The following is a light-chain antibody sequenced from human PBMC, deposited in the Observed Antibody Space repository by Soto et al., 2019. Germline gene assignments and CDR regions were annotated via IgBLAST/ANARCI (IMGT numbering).Light chain of an antibody. CDR3: QSYASGLSGRV. Sequence: QSVLTQPPSVSGAPGQRVTISCTGSSSNIGAGYDVHWYQQLPGTAPKLLIYGNSNRPSGVPDRFSGSKSGTSASLAITGLKAEDEADYYCQSYASGLSGRVFGTGTKLTVL. V-gene: IGLV1-40*01. J-gene: IGLJ1*01. CDR2: GNS. CDR1: SSNIGAGYD.